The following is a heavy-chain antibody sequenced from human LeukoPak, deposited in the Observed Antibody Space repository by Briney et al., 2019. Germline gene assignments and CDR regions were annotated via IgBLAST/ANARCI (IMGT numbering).Heavy chain of an antibody. Sequence: GGSLRLSCAASGFTFSSYWMSWVREAPGKGLEWVANIRQDGSERYYVVSVKGRFTISRDNAKNSLYLQMDSLRAEDTAVYCCARDLGKAGGYSSAFDYWGQGTLVTVSS. J-gene: IGHJ4*02. CDR2: IRQDGSER. CDR1: GFTFSSYW. CDR3: ARDLGKAGGYSSAFDY. D-gene: IGHD6-19*01. V-gene: IGHV3-7*01.